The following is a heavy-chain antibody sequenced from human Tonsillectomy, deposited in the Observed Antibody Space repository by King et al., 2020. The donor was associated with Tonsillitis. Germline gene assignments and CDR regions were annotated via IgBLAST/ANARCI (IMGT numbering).Heavy chain of an antibody. D-gene: IGHD3-22*01. CDR3: ARDKGDYDSSGYD. V-gene: IGHV4-59*01. Sequence: QLQESGPGLVKPSETLSLTCTVSGGSISSEYWTWIRPPPGKRLEWIGYIYDSGTTNYNPSLESRVTISVDTSKNQFSLKLSSVTAADTAVYYCARDKGDYDSSGYDWGQGTLVTVSS. J-gene: IGHJ4*02. CDR1: GGSISSEY. CDR2: IYDSGTT.